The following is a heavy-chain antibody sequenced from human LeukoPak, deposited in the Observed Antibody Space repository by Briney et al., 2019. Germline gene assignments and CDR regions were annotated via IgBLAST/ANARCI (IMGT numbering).Heavy chain of an antibody. D-gene: IGHD3-22*01. CDR2: ISASGGST. J-gene: IGHJ4*02. Sequence: GGSLRLSCAASGFTFSSYAMSWVRQAPGKGLEWVSSISASGGSTYYADSVKGRFTISRDNSKNTLYLQMNSLRAEDTAVYYCAKDGRYYYDSSGYYPTFDYWGQGTLVTVSS. CDR3: AKDGRYYYDSSGYYPTFDY. CDR1: GFTFSSYA. V-gene: IGHV3-23*01.